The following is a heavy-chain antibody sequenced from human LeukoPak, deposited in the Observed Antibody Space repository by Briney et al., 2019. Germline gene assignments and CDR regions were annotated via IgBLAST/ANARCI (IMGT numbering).Heavy chain of an antibody. D-gene: IGHD6-13*01. CDR1: GYTFTSYD. CDR3: AKRIRQQLANWFDP. J-gene: IGHJ5*02. V-gene: IGHV1-8*02. Sequence: ASVKVSCKASGYTFTSYDINWVRQATGQGLEWMGWMNPNSGNTGYAQKFQGRVTMTRNTSISTAYMELNSLSSEDTAVYYCAKRIRQQLANWFDPWGQGTLVTVSS. CDR2: MNPNSGNT.